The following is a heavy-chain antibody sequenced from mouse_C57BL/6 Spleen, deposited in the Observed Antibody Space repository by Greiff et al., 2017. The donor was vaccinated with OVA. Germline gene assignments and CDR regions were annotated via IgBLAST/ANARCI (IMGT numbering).Heavy chain of an antibody. CDR2: IDPSDSET. CDR1: GYTFTSYW. D-gene: IGHD3-2*02. V-gene: IGHV1-52*01. Sequence: VKLQQPGAELVRPGSSVKLSCKASGYTFTSYWMHWVKQRPIQGLEWIGNIDPSDSETHYNQKFKDKATLTVDKSSSTAYMQLSSLTSEDSAVYYCARYGSGQLRPFDYWGQGTTLTVSS. J-gene: IGHJ2*01. CDR3: ARYGSGQLRPFDY.